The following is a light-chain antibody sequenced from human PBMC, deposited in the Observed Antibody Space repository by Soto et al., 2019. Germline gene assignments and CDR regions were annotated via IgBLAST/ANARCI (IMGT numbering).Light chain of an antibody. Sequence: QSVLTQPPSASGTPGQRVTISCSGSSSNIGSNSVYWYQQLPGTAPKRLIYNSNQRPSGVPDRFSGSKSGTSASLAISGLRSEDEAEYYCAAWDDSLSGVVFGGGTKLPVL. J-gene: IGLJ2*01. CDR1: SSNIGSNS. V-gene: IGLV1-47*02. CDR3: AAWDDSLSGVV. CDR2: NSN.